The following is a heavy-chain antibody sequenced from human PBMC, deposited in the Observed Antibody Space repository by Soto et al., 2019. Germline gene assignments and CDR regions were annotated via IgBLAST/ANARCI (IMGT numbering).Heavy chain of an antibody. J-gene: IGHJ4*02. Sequence: EVQLVESGGGLVKPGESLRLSCVASGFTFSAYSMTWVRQAPGKGLEWVSSIGSSTSYIYYADSLAGRFTISRDNAKNSLSLQMHSLRAEDTAVYDCARVISGVSWTNDYWGQGTLVTVSS. D-gene: IGHD2-15*01. CDR2: IGSSTSYI. CDR1: GFTFSAYS. CDR3: ARVISGVSWTNDY. V-gene: IGHV3-21*02.